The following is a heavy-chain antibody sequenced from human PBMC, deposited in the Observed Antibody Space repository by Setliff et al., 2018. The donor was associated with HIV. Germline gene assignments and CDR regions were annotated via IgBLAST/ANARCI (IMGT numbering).Heavy chain of an antibody. D-gene: IGHD3-22*01. CDR1: GYRFTSYW. V-gene: IGHV5-51*01. CDR3: ARSNRGYDSRGFYRENWFDP. CDR2: IYPGDSDT. J-gene: IGHJ5*02. Sequence: GESLKISCKASGYRFTSYWIAWVRQMPGKGPEWMGIIYPGDSDTRYSPSFQGQVTISVDKSLDSAYLQWNTLKASDTAMYYCARSNRGYDSRGFYRENWFDPWGQGAQVTVSS.